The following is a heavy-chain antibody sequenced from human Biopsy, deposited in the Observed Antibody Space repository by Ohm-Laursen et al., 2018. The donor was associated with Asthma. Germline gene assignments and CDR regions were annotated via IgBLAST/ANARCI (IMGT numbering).Heavy chain of an antibody. D-gene: IGHD7-27*01. CDR1: GFTFMGYH. CDR2: INPNGGGT. Sequence: GASVKVSCKASGFTFMGYHIFWMRQAPGQGLEWMGRINPNGGGTHYAQKFQGRVTLTRDTSISAAYMDLSALTSDDTAVYYCARGQKSPGDRWFDPWGQGTLVTVSP. J-gene: IGHJ5*02. V-gene: IGHV1-2*06. CDR3: ARGQKSPGDRWFDP.